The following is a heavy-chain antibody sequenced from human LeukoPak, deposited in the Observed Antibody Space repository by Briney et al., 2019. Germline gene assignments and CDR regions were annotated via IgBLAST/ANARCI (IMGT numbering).Heavy chain of an antibody. D-gene: IGHD2-21*02. CDR2: IIPILGTA. J-gene: IGHJ4*02. CDR1: GGTFSSYA. Sequence: SVKVSCKASGGTFSSYAISWMRQAPGQGLEWMGGIIPILGTANYAQKFQGRVTITADESTSTAYMELSSLRSEDTAVYYCASARHIVVVTANGGYFDYWGQGTLVTVSS. V-gene: IGHV1-69*13. CDR3: ASARHIVVVTANGGYFDY.